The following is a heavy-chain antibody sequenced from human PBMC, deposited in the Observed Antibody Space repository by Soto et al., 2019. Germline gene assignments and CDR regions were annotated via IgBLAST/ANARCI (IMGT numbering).Heavy chain of an antibody. V-gene: IGHV4-30-4*01. D-gene: IGHD3-9*01. CDR2: IYYSGST. CDR3: ARGTRYYDILTGYSQGWYFDY. CDR1: GGSISSGDYY. J-gene: IGHJ4*02. Sequence: PSETLSLTCTVSGGSISSGDYYWSWIRQPPGKGLEWIGYIYYSGSTYYNPSLKSRVTISVDTSKNQFSLKLSSVTAADTAVYYCARGTRYYDILTGYSQGWYFDYWGQGTLVT.